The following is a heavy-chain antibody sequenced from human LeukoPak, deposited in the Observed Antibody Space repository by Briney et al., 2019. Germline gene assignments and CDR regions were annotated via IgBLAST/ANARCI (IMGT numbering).Heavy chain of an antibody. V-gene: IGHV3-53*01. Sequence: GGSLRLSCAASGFTVSSNYMSWVRQAPGKGLEWVSVIYSGGSTYYADSVKGRFTISRDNSKNTLYLQMNSLRAEDTAVYYCARVARLGPFDYWGQGTLVTVPS. CDR2: IYSGGST. J-gene: IGHJ4*02. CDR1: GFTVSSNY. CDR3: ARVARLGPFDY.